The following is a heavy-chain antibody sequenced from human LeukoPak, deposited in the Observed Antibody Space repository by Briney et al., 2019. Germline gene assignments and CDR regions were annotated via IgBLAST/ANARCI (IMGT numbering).Heavy chain of an antibody. J-gene: IGHJ4*02. CDR2: ISSANI. Sequence: QAGGSLRLSCAASGFTFSSYAMNWVRQAPGKGLEWVSHISSANIFYSDSVQGRFTISRDNAKNSLYLQMNSLRDDDTAVYYCARDAFNGRPYLGYYFDYWGQGNLVTVSS. D-gene: IGHD2-8*01. CDR1: GFTFSSYA. CDR3: ARDAFNGRPYLGYYFDY. V-gene: IGHV3-48*02.